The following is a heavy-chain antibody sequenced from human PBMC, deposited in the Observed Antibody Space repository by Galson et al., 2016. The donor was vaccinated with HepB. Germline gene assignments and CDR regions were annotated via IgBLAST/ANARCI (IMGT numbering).Heavy chain of an antibody. CDR2: KWYDGSNK. V-gene: IGHV3-33*01. J-gene: IGHJ4*02. CDR1: GFTFSSYG. Sequence: SLRLSCAASGFTFSSYGMHWVRQAPGKGLEWVAVKWYDGSNKYYADSVKGRFTISRDTSKNTLYLQMNSLRAEDTAVYYCARAFFRAAYFDYWGQGTLVTVSS. D-gene: IGHD2/OR15-2a*01. CDR3: ARAFFRAAYFDY.